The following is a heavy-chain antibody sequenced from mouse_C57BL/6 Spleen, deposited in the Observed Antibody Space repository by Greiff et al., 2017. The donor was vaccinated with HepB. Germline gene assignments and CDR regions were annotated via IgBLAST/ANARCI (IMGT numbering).Heavy chain of an antibody. Sequence: VKLMESGPELVKPGASVKISCKASGYAFSSSWMNWVKQRPGKGLEWIGRIYPGDGDTNYNGKFKGKATLTADKSSSTAYMQLSSLTSEDSAVYFCARWLLRSGYAMDYWGQGTSVTVSS. J-gene: IGHJ4*01. D-gene: IGHD2-3*01. V-gene: IGHV1-82*01. CDR3: ARWLLRSGYAMDY. CDR1: GYAFSSSW. CDR2: IYPGDGDT.